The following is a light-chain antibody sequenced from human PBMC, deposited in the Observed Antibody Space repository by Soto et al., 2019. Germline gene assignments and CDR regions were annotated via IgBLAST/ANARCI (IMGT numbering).Light chain of an antibody. CDR3: CSDAGSLTWV. CDR1: SSDVGSHNF. Sequence: QSALTQPASVSGSPGQSITTSCTGTSSDVGSHNFVSWYQQHPGKAPKLMIYGVRERPSGVSNRFSGSKSGNTGSLTISGLQAEDEADYYCCSDAGSLTWVFGGGTKLTVL. V-gene: IGLV2-23*02. CDR2: GVR. J-gene: IGLJ3*02.